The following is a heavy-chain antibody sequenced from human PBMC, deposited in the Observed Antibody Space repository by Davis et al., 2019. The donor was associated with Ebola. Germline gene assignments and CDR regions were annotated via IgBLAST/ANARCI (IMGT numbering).Heavy chain of an antibody. CDR2: LSHDGGTN. CDR1: GFNFGAYP. Sequence: GESLKISCAASGFNFGAYPMHWVRQAPGKGLEWVAVLSHDGGTNNYADSVKGRFTVSRDNSKNTLFLQMSRLRPDDTAVYHCARDTLNWGLDYWGQGTLVTVSS. D-gene: IGHD7-27*01. V-gene: IGHV3-30-3*01. J-gene: IGHJ4*02. CDR3: ARDTLNWGLDY.